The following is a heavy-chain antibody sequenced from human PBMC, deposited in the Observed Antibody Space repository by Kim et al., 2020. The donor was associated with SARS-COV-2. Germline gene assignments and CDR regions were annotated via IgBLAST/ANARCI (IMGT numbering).Heavy chain of an antibody. Sequence: SETLSLTCAVYGGSFSGYYWSWIRQPPGKGLEWIGEINHSGSTNYNPSLKSRVTISVDTSKNQFSLKLSSVTAADTAVYYCARVTSDSSGYKSSAAFDYWGQGTLVTVSS. CDR1: GGSFSGYY. CDR3: ARVTSDSSGYKSSAAFDY. CDR2: INHSGST. J-gene: IGHJ4*02. V-gene: IGHV4-34*01. D-gene: IGHD3-22*01.